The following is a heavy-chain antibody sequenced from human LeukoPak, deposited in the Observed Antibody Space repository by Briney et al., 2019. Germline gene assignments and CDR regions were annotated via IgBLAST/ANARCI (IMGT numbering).Heavy chain of an antibody. Sequence: GGSLRLSCAASGFSFSNYGMSWVRQAPGKGLEWVSVISGSGGSTDYADSVKGRFTISRDNSKNTLYLQMNSLRGEDTAVYYCAKTTGSGSYYNTFDIWGQGTMATVSS. D-gene: IGHD3-10*01. CDR3: AKTTGSGSYYNTFDI. V-gene: IGHV3-23*01. CDR2: ISGSGGST. J-gene: IGHJ3*02. CDR1: GFSFSNYG.